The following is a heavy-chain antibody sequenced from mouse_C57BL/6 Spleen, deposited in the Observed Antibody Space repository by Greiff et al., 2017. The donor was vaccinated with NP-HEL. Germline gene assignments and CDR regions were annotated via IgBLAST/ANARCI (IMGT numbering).Heavy chain of an antibody. D-gene: IGHD2-4*01. V-gene: IGHV7-3*01. CDR1: GFTFTDYY. J-gene: IGHJ4*01. CDR3: ASFYDYDDEGYYAMDY. CDR2: IRNKANGYTT. Sequence: EVQLVESGGGLVQPGGSLSLSCAASGFTFTDYYMSWVRQPPGKALEWLGFIRNKANGYTTEYSASVKGRFTISRDNSQSILYLQMNALRAEDSATYYCASFYDYDDEGYYAMDYWGQGTSVTVSS.